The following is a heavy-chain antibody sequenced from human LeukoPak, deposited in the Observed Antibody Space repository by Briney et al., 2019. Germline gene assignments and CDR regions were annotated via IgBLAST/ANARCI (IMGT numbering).Heavy chain of an antibody. J-gene: IGHJ6*03. CDR2: IKQDGSEK. Sequence: GGSLRLSCAASGFTITIYWMSWVRQAPGKGLEWVANIKQDGSEKYYVDSVKGRFTISRDNAKNSLYLQMNSLRAEDTAVYYCARDNGYCTNGVCFHYYMDVWGKGTTVTVSS. D-gene: IGHD2-8*01. V-gene: IGHV3-7*01. CDR1: GFTITIYW. CDR3: ARDNGYCTNGVCFHYYMDV.